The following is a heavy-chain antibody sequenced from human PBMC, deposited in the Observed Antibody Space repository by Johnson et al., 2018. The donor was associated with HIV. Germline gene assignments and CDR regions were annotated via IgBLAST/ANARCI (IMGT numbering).Heavy chain of an antibody. CDR3: ARGRKTVTTVRPSAFDI. V-gene: IGHV3-NL1*01. CDR1: GFTFSSYG. D-gene: IGHD4-17*01. J-gene: IGHJ3*02. CDR2: ISWDGGST. Sequence: QVQLVESGGGLVQPGGSLRLSCAASGFTFSSYGMYWVRQAPGKGLEWVSLISWDGGSTYYADSVKGRFTISRDNSKNTLYLQMNSLRAEDTAVYYCARGRKTVTTVRPSAFDIWGQGTMVTVSS.